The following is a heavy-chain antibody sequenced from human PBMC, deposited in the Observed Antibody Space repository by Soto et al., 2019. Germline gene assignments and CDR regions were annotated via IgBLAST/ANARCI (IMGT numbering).Heavy chain of an antibody. CDR2: IIPIFGTA. V-gene: IGHV1-69*13. J-gene: IGHJ6*02. Sequence: GASVKVSCKASGGTFSSYAISRVRQAPGQGLEWMGGIIPIFGTANYAQKFQGRVTITADESTSTAYMELSSLRSEDTAVYYCAREDGSADTAMAHYYYYGMDVWGQGTTVTVSS. CDR3: AREDGSADTAMAHYYYYGMDV. D-gene: IGHD5-18*01. CDR1: GGTFSSYA.